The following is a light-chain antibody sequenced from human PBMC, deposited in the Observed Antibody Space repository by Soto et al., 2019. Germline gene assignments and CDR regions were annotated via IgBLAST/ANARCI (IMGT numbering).Light chain of an antibody. CDR1: QSVSNSY. CDR3: QQYGSSPLT. V-gene: IGKV3D-20*01. J-gene: IGKJ4*01. Sequence: EFVLTQSPGTLSLSPGERATLSCGASQSVSNSYLAWYQQKPGLAPRLLIYDASSRATGIPDRFSGRGSGTDFTLTISRLEPEDFAVYYCQQYGSSPLTFGGGTKVDIK. CDR2: DAS.